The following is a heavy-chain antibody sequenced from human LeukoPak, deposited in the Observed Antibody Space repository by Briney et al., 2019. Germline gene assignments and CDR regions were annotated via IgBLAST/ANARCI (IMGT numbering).Heavy chain of an antibody. D-gene: IGHD3-10*01. CDR2: ISGCGGSR. Sequence: PGGSLRLSCAASGFTYSRYAMSWLRQAPGKGVELVSAISGCGGSRYYADSVKGRFSTYRENSENRVYLQMNSLTAEDTAVYYCAKVGYGAITMVRGVIDYWGQGTLVTVSS. V-gene: IGHV3-23*01. J-gene: IGHJ4*02. CDR3: AKVGYGAITMVRGVIDY. CDR1: GFTYSRYA.